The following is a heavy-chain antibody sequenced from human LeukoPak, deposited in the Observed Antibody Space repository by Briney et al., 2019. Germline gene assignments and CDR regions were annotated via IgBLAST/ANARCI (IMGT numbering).Heavy chain of an antibody. J-gene: IGHJ4*02. CDR2: INPNSGGT. CDR3: ASLRNYGSGSYGLDY. V-gene: IGHV1-2*02. CDR1: GYTFTGYY. Sequence: ASVKVSCKASGYTFTGYYMHWVRQAPGQGLEWMGWINPNSGGTNYAQKSQGRVTMTRDTSISTAYMELSRLRSDDTAVYYRASLRNYGSGSYGLDYWGQGTLVTVSS. D-gene: IGHD3-10*01.